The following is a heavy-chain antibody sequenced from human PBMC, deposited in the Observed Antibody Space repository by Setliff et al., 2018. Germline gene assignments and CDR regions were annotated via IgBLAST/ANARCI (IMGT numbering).Heavy chain of an antibody. D-gene: IGHD2-15*01. V-gene: IGHV4-59*03. CDR3: AISSLSICSGGSCPNAFDI. CDR2: IYNSGST. CDR1: GGSISSYY. J-gene: IGHJ3*02. Sequence: SETLSLTCTVSGGSISSYYWSWIRQPPGKGLEWIGYIYNSGSTNYNPSLKSRVTISVDTSRNQISLTLSSVTAADTAVYYCAISSLSICSGGSCPNAFDIWGQGTMVTVSS.